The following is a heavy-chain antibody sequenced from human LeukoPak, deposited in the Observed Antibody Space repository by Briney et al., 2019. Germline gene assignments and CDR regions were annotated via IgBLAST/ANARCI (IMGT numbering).Heavy chain of an antibody. Sequence: GASVKVSCKASGYTFTSYDINWVRQAPGQGLEWMGWINPNSGGTNYAQKFQGRVTMTRDTSISTAYMELSRLRSDDTAVYYCARTIQLWLPEGSGSFGYWGQGTLVTVSS. D-gene: IGHD5-18*01. J-gene: IGHJ4*02. CDR1: GYTFTSYD. CDR2: INPNSGGT. V-gene: IGHV1-2*02. CDR3: ARTIQLWLPEGSGSFGY.